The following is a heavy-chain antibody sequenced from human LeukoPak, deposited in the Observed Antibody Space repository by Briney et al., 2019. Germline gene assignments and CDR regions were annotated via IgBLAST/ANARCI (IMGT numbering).Heavy chain of an antibody. CDR1: GFTFSGYW. CDR3: ARELSAISNWFDP. J-gene: IGHJ5*02. D-gene: IGHD6-19*01. CDR2: INSDGSGT. V-gene: IGHV3-74*01. Sequence: GGSLRLSCAASGFTFSGYWMHWVRQAPGKGLVWVSCINSDGSGTSYADSVKGRFTISRDNAKNTLYLQMNSLRAEDTAVYYCARELSAISNWFDPWGQGTLVTVSS.